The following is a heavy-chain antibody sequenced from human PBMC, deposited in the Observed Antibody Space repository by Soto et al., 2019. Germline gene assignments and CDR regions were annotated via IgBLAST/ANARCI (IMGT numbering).Heavy chain of an antibody. J-gene: IGHJ6*02. V-gene: IGHV4-34*01. D-gene: IGHD1-1*01. Sequence: SETLSISCAVYGGSFSVYYWSWIRQPPGKGLEWIGEINHSGSTNYNPPLKSRVSISVDTSKNQFSLKLSSVTAADTAVYYCARGPGAQRYYYYGMDVWGQGTTVTVSS. CDR2: INHSGST. CDR3: ARGPGAQRYYYYGMDV. CDR1: GGSFSVYY.